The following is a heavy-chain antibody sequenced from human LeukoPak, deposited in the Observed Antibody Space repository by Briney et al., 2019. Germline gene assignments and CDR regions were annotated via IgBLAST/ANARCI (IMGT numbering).Heavy chain of an antibody. CDR2: ISSSGGRT. CDR3: VKGRYSNSWYSSDY. D-gene: IGHD6-13*01. CDR1: GFTFSSYA. J-gene: IGHJ4*02. V-gene: IGHV3-64D*09. Sequence: GGSLRLSCSVSGFTFSSYAMHWVRQAPGKGLEYVSAISSSGGRTYYADSVRARFTISRDNSKNTLYLQMSSLRAEDTAVYYCVKGRYSNSWYSSDYWGQGTLATVSS.